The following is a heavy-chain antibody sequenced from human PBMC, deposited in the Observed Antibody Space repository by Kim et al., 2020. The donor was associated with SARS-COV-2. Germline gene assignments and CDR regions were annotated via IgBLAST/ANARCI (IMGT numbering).Heavy chain of an antibody. V-gene: IGHV1-24*01. D-gene: IGHD2-15*01. CDR2: ET. Sequence: ETHYAQKFQGRVTMTEDTSTDPAYMELSSLRSEDTAVYYCATRAAGYFDLWGRGTLVTVSS. J-gene: IGHJ2*01. CDR3: ATRAAGYFDL.